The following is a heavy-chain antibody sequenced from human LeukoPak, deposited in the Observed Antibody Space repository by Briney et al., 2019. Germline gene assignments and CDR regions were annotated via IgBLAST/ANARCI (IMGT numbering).Heavy chain of an antibody. V-gene: IGHV4-34*01. Sequence: PSETLSLTCAVYGGSFSGYYWSWIRQPPGKGLEWIGEINHSGSTNYNPSLKSRVTISVDTSKNQFSLKLSSVTAADTAVYYCARQATAGTPYYFDYCGQGTLVTVSS. D-gene: IGHD6-13*01. CDR1: GGSFSGYY. J-gene: IGHJ4*02. CDR2: INHSGST. CDR3: ARQATAGTPYYFDY.